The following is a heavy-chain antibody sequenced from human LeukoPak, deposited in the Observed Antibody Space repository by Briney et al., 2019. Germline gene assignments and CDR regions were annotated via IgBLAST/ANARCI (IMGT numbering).Heavy chain of an antibody. V-gene: IGHV3-64D*06. J-gene: IGHJ4*02. CDR3: VKGYLEYYGSGNYFDY. Sequence: PGGSLRLSCAASGFTFSDHHMDWVRQAPGKGLEYVSAISTNGGSTNYADSVKGRFTISRDNSKNTLYLQMSRLRPEDTAVYYCVKGYLEYYGSGNYFDYWGQGTLVTVSS. D-gene: IGHD3-10*01. CDR2: ISTNGGST. CDR1: GFTFSDHH.